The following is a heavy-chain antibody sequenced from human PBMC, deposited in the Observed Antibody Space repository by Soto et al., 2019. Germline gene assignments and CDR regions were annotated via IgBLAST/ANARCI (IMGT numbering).Heavy chain of an antibody. V-gene: IGHV1-8*01. D-gene: IGHD3-3*01. Sequence: ASVKVSCKASGYTFTSYDINWVRQATGQGLEWMGWMNPNSGNTGYAQTFQGRVTMTRNTSISTAYMELSSLRSEDTAVYYCARFPAVNTIFGVVIREYYYYYGMDVWGQGTTVTVSS. CDR2: MNPNSGNT. CDR1: GYTFTSYD. CDR3: ARFPAVNTIFGVVIREYYYYYGMDV. J-gene: IGHJ6*02.